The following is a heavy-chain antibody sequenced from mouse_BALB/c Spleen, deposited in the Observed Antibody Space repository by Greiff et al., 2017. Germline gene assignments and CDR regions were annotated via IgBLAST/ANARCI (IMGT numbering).Heavy chain of an antibody. J-gene: IGHJ2*01. CDR3: ARSPYGNYPDY. CDR1: GYTFTSYT. D-gene: IGHD2-10*02. CDR2: INTSSGYT. Sequence: QVQLQQSAAELARPGASVKMSCKASGYTFTSYTMHWVKQRPGQGLEWIGYINTSSGYTEYNQKFKDKTTLTADKSSSTAYMQLSSLTSEDSAVYYCARSPYGNYPDYWGQGTTLTVSS. V-gene: IGHV1-4*02.